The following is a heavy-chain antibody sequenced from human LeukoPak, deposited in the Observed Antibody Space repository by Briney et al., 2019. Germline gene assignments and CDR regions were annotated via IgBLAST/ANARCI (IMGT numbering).Heavy chain of an antibody. CDR2: IYSGGST. Sequence: PSETLSLTCTVSGGSISSSSYYWGWVRPPPGKGLGWIGNIYSGGSTYYTPSLKSRATISVDTSKNHFSLKLSSVTAADTAVYYCATKKPGITAAGTAFDIWGQGKMVTVSS. CDR3: ATKKPGITAAGTAFDI. J-gene: IGHJ3*02. CDR1: GGSISSSSYY. V-gene: IGHV4-39*02. D-gene: IGHD6-13*01.